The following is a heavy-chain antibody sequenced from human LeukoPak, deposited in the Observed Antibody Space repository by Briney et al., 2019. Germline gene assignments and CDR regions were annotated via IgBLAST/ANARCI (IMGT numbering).Heavy chain of an antibody. CDR3: ANSGSYSQFDY. CDR1: GYTFTSYF. V-gene: IGHV1-46*01. CDR2: INPSGGTT. Sequence: ASVKVSCKASGYTFTSYFMHWVRQAPGHGLEWMGIINPSGGTTAYAQKFQGRVTVTRDTSTGTVYMELSSLTFEDTAVYYCANSGSYSQFDYWGQGTLVTVSS. D-gene: IGHD3-10*01. J-gene: IGHJ4*02.